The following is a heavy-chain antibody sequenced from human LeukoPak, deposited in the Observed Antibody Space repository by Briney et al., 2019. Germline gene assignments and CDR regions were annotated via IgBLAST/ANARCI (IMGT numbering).Heavy chain of an antibody. CDR3: ARGACSGCSCLDS. CDR2: VYHSGTT. J-gene: IGHJ4*02. Sequence: SETLSLTCTVSGGSISPFFWSWIRQPPGKGLEWIAHVYHSGTTNYNPSLKSRVGISADASRNQFSLRLTSVTAADTAVYYCARGACSGCSCLDSWGQGTLVTVSS. CDR1: GGSISPFF. D-gene: IGHD2-15*01. V-gene: IGHV4-59*01.